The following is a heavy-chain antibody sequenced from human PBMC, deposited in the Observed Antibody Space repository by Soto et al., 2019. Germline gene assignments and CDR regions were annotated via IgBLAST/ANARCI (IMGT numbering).Heavy chain of an antibody. CDR3: ATDLKVAASNSYFYYGMDV. D-gene: IGHD6-19*01. CDR2: ISRSSTNI. CDR1: GFTFSNYT. V-gene: IGHV3-21*01. Sequence: EVQLVESGGGLVKPGGSLRLSCAASGFTFSNYTMAWVRQAPGKGLDWLSSISRSSTNIFYEDSVKGRFTVSRDNANNGLYLQINSLSAEDTAIYYCATDLKVAASNSYFYYGMDVWGQGTTVTVSS. J-gene: IGHJ6*02.